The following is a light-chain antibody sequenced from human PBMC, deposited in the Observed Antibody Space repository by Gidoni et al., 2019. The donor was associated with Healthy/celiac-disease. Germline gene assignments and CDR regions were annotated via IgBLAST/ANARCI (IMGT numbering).Light chain of an antibody. CDR3: QQYGSSHFT. V-gene: IGKV3-20*01. Sequence: EIVLTQSPGTLSLSPGERATLSCRDSQSVSSSYLAWYPQKPGQAPRLLSYGASSRATGIPDRFSGSGSGTDFTLTISRLEPEDFEVYYCQQYGSSHFTFGPGTKVDIK. J-gene: IGKJ3*01. CDR2: GAS. CDR1: QSVSSSY.